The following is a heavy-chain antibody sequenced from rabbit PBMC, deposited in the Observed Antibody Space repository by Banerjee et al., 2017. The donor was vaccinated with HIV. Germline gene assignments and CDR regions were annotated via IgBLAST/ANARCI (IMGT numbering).Heavy chain of an antibody. CDR1: GFSFSSSYW. CDR2: ISTGSGGSA. J-gene: IGHJ3*01. CDR3: ARGAGSSIRLDL. D-gene: IGHD4-2*01. V-gene: IGHV1S45*01. Sequence: QEQLEESGGDLVKPEGSLTLTCTASGFSFSSSYWICWVRQAPGKGLEWIACISTGSGGSASYASWAKGRFTISRTSSTAVTLQMTSLTAADTATYFCARGAGSSIRLDLWGPGTLVTVS.